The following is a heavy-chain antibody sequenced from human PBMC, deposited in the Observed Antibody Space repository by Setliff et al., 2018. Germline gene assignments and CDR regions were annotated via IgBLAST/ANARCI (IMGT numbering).Heavy chain of an antibody. V-gene: IGHV1-18*01. J-gene: IGHJ4*02. CDR1: GYSFTNYG. CDR3: ARGPPDFVVVPAAAKSDY. CDR2: NSV. Sequence: VASVKVSCKTSGYSFTNYGINWVRQAPGQGLEWMGWNSVYAREFQGRVTMTIDTPTSTAYMELRSLRSDDTAVYYCARGPPDFVVVPAAAKSDYWGPGTLVTVSS. D-gene: IGHD2-2*01.